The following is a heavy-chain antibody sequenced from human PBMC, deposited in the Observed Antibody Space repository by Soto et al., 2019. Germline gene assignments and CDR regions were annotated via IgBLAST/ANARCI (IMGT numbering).Heavy chain of an antibody. Sequence: PSETLSLTCVVSDKSISKDIWWSWVRQPPGQGLEWIGEVHHTKGALYNPALRSRVTVSADLFNSKIFLEVHSLGAADTAVYYCAKALRYFDWLVRPWNAMDVWGQGTTVTVSS. CDR3: AKALRYFDWLVRPWNAMDV. CDR2: VHHTKGA. CDR1: DKSISKDIW. J-gene: IGHJ6*02. V-gene: IGHV4-4*02. D-gene: IGHD3-9*01.